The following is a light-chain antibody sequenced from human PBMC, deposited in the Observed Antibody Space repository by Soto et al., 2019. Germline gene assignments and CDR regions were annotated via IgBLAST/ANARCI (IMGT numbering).Light chain of an antibody. CDR2: GNS. CDR3: QSYDRSLSGWV. V-gene: IGLV1-40*01. CDR1: RTNIGAGYD. J-gene: IGLJ3*02. Sequence: QPVLTQPPSVSGAPGQRVTISCTGDRTNIGAGYDVHWYQRLPGKNPKLLIYGNSDRPSGVPDRFSGSKSATSASLAITGLQPEDEGYYDCQSYDRSLSGWVFGGGTKLTVL.